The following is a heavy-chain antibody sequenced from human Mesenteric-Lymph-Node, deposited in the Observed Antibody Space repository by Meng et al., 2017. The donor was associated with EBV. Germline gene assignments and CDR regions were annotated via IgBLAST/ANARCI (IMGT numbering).Heavy chain of an antibody. Sequence: GSAPGVGNPSVTLSSTWVLSGGSNSSINWWSWVRQPPGKGLEWIGEIYHSGSTNYNPSLKSRVTISVDKSKNQFSLNLSSVTAADTAVYYCARVGQWLPIDYWGQGTLVTVSS. J-gene: IGHJ4*02. CDR1: GGSNSSINW. D-gene: IGHD6-19*01. CDR2: IYHSGST. V-gene: IGHV4-4*02. CDR3: ARVGQWLPIDY.